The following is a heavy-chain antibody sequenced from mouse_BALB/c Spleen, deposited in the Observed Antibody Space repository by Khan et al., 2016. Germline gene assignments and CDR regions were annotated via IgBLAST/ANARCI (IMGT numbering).Heavy chain of an antibody. V-gene: IGHV9-3-1*01. J-gene: IGHJ4*01. CDR3: ARRRGFYYAMDY. CDR2: INTYTGEP. CDR1: GYTFTNYG. Sequence: QIQLVQSGPELKKPGETVKISCKAPGYTFTNYGMNWVKQAPGKGLKWMGWINTYTGEPTYADDFKGRFAFSLETSASTAYLQINNLKNEDTATYFCARRRGFYYAMDYWGQGTSVTVSS.